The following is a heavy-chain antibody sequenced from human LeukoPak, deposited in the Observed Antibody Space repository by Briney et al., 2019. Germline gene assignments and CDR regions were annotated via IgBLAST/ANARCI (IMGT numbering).Heavy chain of an antibody. CDR3: ESGRIAALDY. CDR2: IYTSGST. J-gene: IGHJ4*02. CDR1: GGSISSYY. V-gene: IGHV4-4*07. D-gene: IGHD6-6*01. Sequence: SETLSLTCTVSGGSISSYYWSWIRQPAGKGLEWIGRIYTSGSTNYNPSRKSRLTMSVDTSKHQFSLKLSSVTAADTAVYYCESGRIAALDYWGQGTLVTVSS.